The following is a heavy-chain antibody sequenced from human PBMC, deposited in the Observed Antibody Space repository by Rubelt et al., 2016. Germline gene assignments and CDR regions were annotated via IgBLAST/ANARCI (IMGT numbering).Heavy chain of an antibody. D-gene: IGHD3-16*02. V-gene: IGHV1-18*01. Sequence: QVQLVQSGAEVKKPGASVKVSCKASGYTFTSYGISWVRQAPGQGLEWMGWISAYNGNTNYAQKLPGAVTMPTDTSTSTAYMELRSLRSDDTAVYYCARVMITFGGVIEVGWFDPWGPGTLVTVSS. CDR1: GYTFTSYG. CDR3: ARVMITFGGVIEVGWFDP. J-gene: IGHJ5*02. CDR2: ISAYNGNT.